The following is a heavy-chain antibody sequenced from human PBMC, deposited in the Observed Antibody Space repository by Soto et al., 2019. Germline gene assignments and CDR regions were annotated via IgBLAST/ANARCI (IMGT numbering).Heavy chain of an antibody. D-gene: IGHD2-21*02. J-gene: IGHJ1*01. Sequence: QVQLVESGGGVVQPGRSLRLSCAASGFTFSSYGMHWVRQAPGKGLEWVAVISYDGSNKYYVDSVKGRFTISRDNSKNTLYLQMNSLRAEDTAVYYCANWAPGGVVTLIYWGQGTLVTVSS. V-gene: IGHV3-30*18. CDR1: GFTFSSYG. CDR3: ANWAPGGVVTLIY. CDR2: ISYDGSNK.